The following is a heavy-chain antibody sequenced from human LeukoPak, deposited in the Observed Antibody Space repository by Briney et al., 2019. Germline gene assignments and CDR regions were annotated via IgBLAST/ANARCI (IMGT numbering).Heavy chain of an antibody. CDR3: AKDPTYDFWSGYLRGKNWFDP. CDR2: ISGDGGST. D-gene: IGHD3-3*01. J-gene: IGHJ5*02. V-gene: IGHV3-43*02. Sequence: GGSLTLSCTASGFTFDDYAMHWVRQAPGKGLEWVSLISGDGGSTYYADSVKGRFNISRYNSKSSLYLQMNSLRTEYTALYYCAKDPTYDFWSGYLRGKNWFDPWGQGTLVTVSS. CDR1: GFTFDDYA.